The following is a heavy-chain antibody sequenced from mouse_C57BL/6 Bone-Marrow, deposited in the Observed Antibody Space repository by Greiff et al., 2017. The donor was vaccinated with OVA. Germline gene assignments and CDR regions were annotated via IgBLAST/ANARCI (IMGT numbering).Heavy chain of an antibody. Sequence: VQLQQPGTELVKPGASVKLSCKASGYTFTSYWMHWVKQRPGQGLEWIGNINPSNGGTNYNEKFKSKATLTVDKSSSTAYMQLSSLTSEDSAVYYCARRAITTVGGSWYFDVWGTGTTVTVSS. CDR1: GYTFTSYW. J-gene: IGHJ1*03. V-gene: IGHV1-53*01. CDR3: ARRAITTVGGSWYFDV. D-gene: IGHD1-1*01. CDR2: INPSNGGT.